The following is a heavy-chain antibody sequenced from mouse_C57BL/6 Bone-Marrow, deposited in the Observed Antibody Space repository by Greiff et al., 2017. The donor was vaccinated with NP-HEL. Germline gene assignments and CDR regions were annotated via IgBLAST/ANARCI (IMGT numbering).Heavy chain of an antibody. CDR3: AREGGLRRRTYAMDY. D-gene: IGHD2-4*01. Sequence: EVQVVESEGGLVQPGSSMKLSCTASGFTFSDYYMAWVRQVPEKGLEWVANINYDGSSTYYLDSLKSRFIISRDNAKNILYLQMRSLKSEDTATYYCAREGGLRRRTYAMDYWGQGTSVIVSS. V-gene: IGHV5-16*01. CDR2: INYDGSST. CDR1: GFTFSDYY. J-gene: IGHJ4*01.